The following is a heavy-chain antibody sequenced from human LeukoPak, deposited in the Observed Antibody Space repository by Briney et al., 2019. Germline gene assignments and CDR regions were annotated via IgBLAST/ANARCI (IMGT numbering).Heavy chain of an antibody. V-gene: IGHV3-7*01. J-gene: IGHJ4*02. CDR2: IKEDGSET. Sequence: GGSLRLSCAASGFTFRNYWMNWVRQAPGKGLECLANIKEDGSETYYADSVVGRFTISRDNAKNSLYLQMNSLRAEDTAVYYCARETPRRGETRDGYRWGQGTLVTVSS. CDR1: GFTFRNYW. CDR3: ARETPRRGETRDGYR. D-gene: IGHD5-24*01.